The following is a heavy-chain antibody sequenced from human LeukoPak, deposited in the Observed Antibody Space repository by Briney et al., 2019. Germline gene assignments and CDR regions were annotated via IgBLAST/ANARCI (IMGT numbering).Heavy chain of an antibody. CDR3: ATCGTYYYDGRD. Sequence: SENLSLNCCGSGCSISSGDYDWRGVRQPPGRVRECIGYSYYSGTNYYSPSLKSRLTISVDTSKNQFSLKLNSVTAADTALYYCATCGTYYYDGRDWGQGTLVTVSS. D-gene: IGHD3-22*01. V-gene: IGHV4-30-4*08. J-gene: IGHJ4*02. CDR1: GCSISSGDYD. CDR2: SYYSGTN.